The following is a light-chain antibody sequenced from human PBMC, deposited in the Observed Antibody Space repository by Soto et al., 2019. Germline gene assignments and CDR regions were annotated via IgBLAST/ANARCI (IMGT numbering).Light chain of an antibody. J-gene: IGKJ3*01. Sequence: EIVMTQSPATLSVSPGERATLSCRARESVSSNLAWYQQKPGQAPRLLIYGASTRATGIPARFSASGSGTEFTLTISSLQSEDFAVYYCQQYNDWPFTFGPGTTVDIK. CDR3: QQYNDWPFT. CDR2: GAS. CDR1: ESVSSN. V-gene: IGKV3-15*01.